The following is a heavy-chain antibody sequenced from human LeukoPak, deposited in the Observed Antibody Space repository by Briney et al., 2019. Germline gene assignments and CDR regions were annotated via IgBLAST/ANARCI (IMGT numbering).Heavy chain of an antibody. J-gene: IGHJ4*02. D-gene: IGHD1-26*01. CDR2: IYSGGST. Sequence: PGGSLRLSCAASGFIVSGDFMSWVRQAPGKGLEWVSVIYSGGSTYYADSVKGRFTISRDNSKNTLYLQMNSLRAEDTAVYYCARQIPARWELPSSYFDYWGQGTLVTVSS. CDR3: ARQIPARWELPSSYFDY. CDR1: GFIVSGDF. V-gene: IGHV3-66*04.